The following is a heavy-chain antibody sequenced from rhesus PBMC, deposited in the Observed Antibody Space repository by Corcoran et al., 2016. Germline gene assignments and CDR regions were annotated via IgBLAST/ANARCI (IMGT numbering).Heavy chain of an antibody. CDR1: GGSISGSYY. J-gene: IGHJ4*01. Sequence: QVQLPESGPGRVTPSETLSLPCAVSGGSISGSYYWRWIRQPPGTGLEWIGRIYGSGGSNDLNPPLKSRVTLSVDTSKNQFSLKRSSVTAADTAVYYCASDRFGSWVLWGQGVLVTVSS. CDR3: ASDRFGSWVL. CDR2: IYGSGGSN. D-gene: IGHD6-25*01. V-gene: IGHV4S14*01.